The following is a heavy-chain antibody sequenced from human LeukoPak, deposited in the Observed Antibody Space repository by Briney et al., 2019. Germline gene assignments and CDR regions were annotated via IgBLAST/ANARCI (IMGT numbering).Heavy chain of an antibody. D-gene: IGHD3-3*01. CDR2: IKSKTDGGTT. V-gene: IGHV3-15*01. Sequence: GGSLTLSCAASGFTFSNAWMSWVRQAPGKGLEWVGRIKSKTDGGTTDYAAPVKGRFTISRDDSKNTLYLQMNRLKTEDTAVYYCTAASYDFWSGYYDYWGQGTLVTVSS. J-gene: IGHJ4*02. CDR3: TAASYDFWSGYYDY. CDR1: GFTFSNAW.